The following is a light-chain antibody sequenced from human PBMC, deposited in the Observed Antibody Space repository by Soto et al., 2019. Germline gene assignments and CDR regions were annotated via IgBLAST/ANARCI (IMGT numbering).Light chain of an antibody. CDR1: QSVSSSY. Sequence: EIVLTQSPGTLSLSPGERATLSCRASQSVSSSYLAWYQQKPGQAPRLLIYGASSRATGIPDRFSGSGSGTDFTLTISRLEPEDFAVYFCQQSGSALYIFVQGTKLEIK. CDR2: GAS. CDR3: QQSGSALYI. J-gene: IGKJ2*01. V-gene: IGKV3-20*01.